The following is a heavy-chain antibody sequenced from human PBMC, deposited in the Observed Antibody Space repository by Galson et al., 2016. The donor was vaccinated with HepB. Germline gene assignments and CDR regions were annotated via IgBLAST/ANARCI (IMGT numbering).Heavy chain of an antibody. Sequence: TLSLTCTVSGGSISSGGYYWSWIRQHPGKGLEWIGYIYYSGSTYYNPSLKSRVTISVDTSKNQFSLKLSSVTASDTAVYYCARVSVYCSGGSCQEDYWGQGTLVTVSS. CDR3: ARVSVYCSGGSCQEDY. J-gene: IGHJ4*02. CDR2: IYYSGST. CDR1: GGSISSGGYY. D-gene: IGHD2-15*01. V-gene: IGHV4-31*03.